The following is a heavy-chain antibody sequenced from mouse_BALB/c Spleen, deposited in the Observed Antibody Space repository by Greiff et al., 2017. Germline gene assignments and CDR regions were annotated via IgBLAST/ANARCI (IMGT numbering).Heavy chain of an antibody. CDR1: GYTFTDYY. D-gene: IGHD2-1*01. CDR2: IYPGSGNT. J-gene: IGHJ3*01. CDR3: ARDGNCHFAY. V-gene: IGHV1-77*01. Sequence: VQLQQSGAELARPGASVKLSCTASGYTFTDYYINWVKQRPGQGLEWIGEIYPGSGNTYYNETFKGKATLTADKSSSTAYMQLSSLTSEDSAVYCCARDGNCHFAYWGQGTLVTVS.